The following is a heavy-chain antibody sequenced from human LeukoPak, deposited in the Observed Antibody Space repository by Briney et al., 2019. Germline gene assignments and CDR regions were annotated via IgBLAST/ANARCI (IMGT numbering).Heavy chain of an antibody. V-gene: IGHV3-7*01. D-gene: IGHD2-21*01. Sequence: GGSLRLSCVASGFTFSTSWVTWVRQAPGKGLEWVANIDKHGFGKYYVDSVRGRFAISRDYASNSVFLQMDSLRAEDTSVYYCARDAGWGYYDLWGQGTPVTVSS. J-gene: IGHJ5*02. CDR3: ARDAGWGYYDL. CDR1: GFTFSTSW. CDR2: IDKHGFGK.